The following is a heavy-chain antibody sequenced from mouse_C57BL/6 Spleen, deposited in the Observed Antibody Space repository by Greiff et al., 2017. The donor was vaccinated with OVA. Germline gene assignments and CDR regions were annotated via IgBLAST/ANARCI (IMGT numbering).Heavy chain of an antibody. CDR3: ARRLRLGDYFDY. J-gene: IGHJ2*01. V-gene: IGHV1-76*01. D-gene: IGHD2-2*01. CDR1: GYTFTDYY. Sequence: ESGAELVRPGASVKLSCKASGYTFTDYYINWVKQRPGQGLEWIARIYPGSGNTYYNEKFKGKATLTAEKSSSTAYMQLSSLTSEDSAVYFCARRLRLGDYFDYWGQGTTLTVSS. CDR2: IYPGSGNT.